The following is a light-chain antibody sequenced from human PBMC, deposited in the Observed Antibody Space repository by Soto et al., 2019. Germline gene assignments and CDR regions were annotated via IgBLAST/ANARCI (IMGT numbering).Light chain of an antibody. Sequence: QSVLTQPASVSGSPGQSITISCTVTSSDVGGYNYVSWYQHHPGKAPKLMIYEVTNRPSGVSIRFSGSKSGTTASLTISGLQAEDEADYYCLSFTSSFTYIFGTGTKVTLL. CDR2: EVT. CDR3: LSFTSSFTYI. CDR1: SSDVGGYNY. J-gene: IGLJ1*01. V-gene: IGLV2-14*01.